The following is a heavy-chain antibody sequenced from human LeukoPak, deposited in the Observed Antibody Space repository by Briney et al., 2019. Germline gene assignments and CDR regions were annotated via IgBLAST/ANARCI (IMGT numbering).Heavy chain of an antibody. D-gene: IGHD6-19*01. CDR2: IYTSGST. Sequence: SETLSLTCTVSGGSISSYYWSWIRQPAEKGLEWIGRIYTSGSTNYNPSLKSRITMSVDTSKNQFSLKLSSVTAADTAVYYCARATYSSGLWGFDYWGQGTLVTVSS. CDR3: ARATYSSGLWGFDY. V-gene: IGHV4-4*07. J-gene: IGHJ4*02. CDR1: GGSISSYY.